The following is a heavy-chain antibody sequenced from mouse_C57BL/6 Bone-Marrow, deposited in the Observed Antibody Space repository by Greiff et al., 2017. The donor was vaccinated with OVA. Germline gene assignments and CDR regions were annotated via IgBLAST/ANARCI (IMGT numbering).Heavy chain of an antibody. V-gene: IGHV3-8*01. D-gene: IGHD1-1*01. CDR1: GYSITSDY. J-gene: IGHJ2*01. CDR2: ISYSGST. CDR3: AREGDYDGMSYD. Sequence: EVQGVESGPGLAKPSQTLSLTCSVTGYSITSDYWNWIRKFPGNKLEYMGYISYSGSTSYNPSLKSRISIMRDTSKNQYYLQWNSVTTEDTATDYCAREGDYDGMSYDWGQGTTLTVSS.